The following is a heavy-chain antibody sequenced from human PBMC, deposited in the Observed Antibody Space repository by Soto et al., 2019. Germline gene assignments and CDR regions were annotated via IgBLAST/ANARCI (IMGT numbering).Heavy chain of an antibody. CDR1: GYTFTSYD. CDR3: AIKHYDFWSGYFGY. CDR2: MNPNSGNT. D-gene: IGHD3-3*01. J-gene: IGHJ4*02. V-gene: IGHV1-8*01. Sequence: ASVKVSCKASGYTFTSYDINWVRQATGQGLEWMGWMNPNSGNTGYAQKFQGRVTMTRNTSISTAYMELSSLRSEDTAVYYRAIKHYDFWSGYFGYWGQGTLVTVSS.